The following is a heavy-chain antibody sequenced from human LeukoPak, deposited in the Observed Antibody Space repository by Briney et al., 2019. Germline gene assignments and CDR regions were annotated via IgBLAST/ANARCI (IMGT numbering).Heavy chain of an antibody. CDR1: GYTFTSYG. D-gene: IGHD6-25*01. Sequence: GASVTVSCKASGYTFTSYGISWVRQAPGQGLEWMGWISAYNGNTNYAQKLQGRVTMTTDTSTSTAYMELRSLRSDDTAVYYCARVSLVPAGGWFDPWGQGTLVTVSS. CDR3: ARVSLVPAGGWFDP. J-gene: IGHJ5*02. V-gene: IGHV1-18*01. CDR2: ISAYNGNT.